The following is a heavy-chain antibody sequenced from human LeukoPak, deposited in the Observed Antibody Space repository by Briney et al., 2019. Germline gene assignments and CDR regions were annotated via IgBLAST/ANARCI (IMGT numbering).Heavy chain of an antibody. CDR1: GGSFSGYY. D-gene: IGHD6-13*01. J-gene: IGHJ4*02. Sequence: PSETLSLTCAVYGGSFSGYYWSWIRQPPGKGLEWIGEINHSGSTNYNPSLKSRVTISVDTPKNQFSPKLSSVTAADTAVYYCARAPYSSSFFDYWGQGTLVTVSS. V-gene: IGHV4-34*01. CDR2: INHSGST. CDR3: ARAPYSSSFFDY.